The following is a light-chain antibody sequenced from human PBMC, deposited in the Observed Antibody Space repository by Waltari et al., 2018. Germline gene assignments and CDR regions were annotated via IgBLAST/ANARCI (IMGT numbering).Light chain of an antibody. Sequence: QSALTQPASVSGSLGQSITIYCLGTNNDIGNYNYVSWYQQFPGEAPILIIYDVSNRPSRISSRFSGSKSCMTASLTISGLQADDEATYYCCSHTNIGTWVFGGGTTLTVL. CDR2: DVS. CDR1: NNDIGNYNY. V-gene: IGLV2-14*03. J-gene: IGLJ3*02. CDR3: CSHTNIGTWV.